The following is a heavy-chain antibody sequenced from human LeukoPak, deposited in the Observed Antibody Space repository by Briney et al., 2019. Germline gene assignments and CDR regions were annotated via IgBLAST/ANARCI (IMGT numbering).Heavy chain of an antibody. CDR3: ARDSTYYYASGSSGPHYFDY. D-gene: IGHD3-10*01. Sequence: GGSLSLSCAASGFTFSTYAMHWVRPAPGKGLEWVAVISYDGSNTYYADSVKGRFTISRDNSKNTLYLQLNSLRAEDTAVYYCARDSTYYYASGSSGPHYFDYWGQGTLVTVSS. V-gene: IGHV3-30*01. J-gene: IGHJ4*02. CDR2: ISYDGSNT. CDR1: GFTFSTYA.